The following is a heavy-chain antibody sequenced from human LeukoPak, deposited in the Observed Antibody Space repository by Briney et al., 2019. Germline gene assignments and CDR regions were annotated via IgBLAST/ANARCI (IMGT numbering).Heavy chain of an antibody. Sequence: ASVKVSCKASGYTFTGYYMHWVRQAPGQGLEWMGWINPNSGGTNYAQKFQGRVTMTRDTSISTAYMELRRLTSDDTAVYYCARAGLAAAGNSYYYYYMDVWGKGTTVTISS. CDR2: INPNSGGT. D-gene: IGHD6-13*01. CDR3: ARAGLAAAGNSYYYYYMDV. V-gene: IGHV1-2*02. J-gene: IGHJ6*03. CDR1: GYTFTGYY.